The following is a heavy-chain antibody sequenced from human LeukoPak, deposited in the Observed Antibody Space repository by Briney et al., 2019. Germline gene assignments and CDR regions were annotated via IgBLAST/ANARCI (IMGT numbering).Heavy chain of an antibody. CDR3: ARGQLWLFYYMDV. CDR1: GFTFSSYS. V-gene: IGHV3-21*01. J-gene: IGHJ6*03. CDR2: ISSSSSYI. D-gene: IGHD5-18*01. Sequence: GGSLRLSCAASGFTFSSYSMNWVRQAPGKGLEWVSSISSSSSYIYYADSVKGRFTISRDNAKNSLYLQMNSLRAEDTAVYYCARGQLWLFYYMDVWGKGTTVTVSS.